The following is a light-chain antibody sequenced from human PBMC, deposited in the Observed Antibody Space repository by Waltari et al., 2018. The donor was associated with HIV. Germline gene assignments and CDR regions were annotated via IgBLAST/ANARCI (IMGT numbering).Light chain of an antibody. CDR2: GNS. Sequence: QSVLTQPPSVSGAPGQRVTISCTGSSSNIGAGYGVHWYQQLPGTAPKLLIYGNSNRPSGVPDRFSGSKSGTSASLAITGLRAEDEADYYCQSYDSSLSAVVFGGGTKLTVL. CDR1: SSNIGAGYG. V-gene: IGLV1-40*01. J-gene: IGLJ2*01. CDR3: QSYDSSLSAVV.